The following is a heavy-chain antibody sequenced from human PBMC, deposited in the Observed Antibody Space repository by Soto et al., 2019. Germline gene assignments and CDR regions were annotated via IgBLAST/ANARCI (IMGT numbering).Heavy chain of an antibody. CDR3: ARDLSGGDTAGNY. CDR2: IKQDGSEK. V-gene: IGHV3-7*01. D-gene: IGHD5-18*01. CDR1: GFTFSSYW. Sequence: LRLSCAASGFTFSSYWMSWVRQAPGKGLEWAANIKQDGSEKYYVDSVKGRFTISRDNAKNSLYLQMNSLRAEDTAVYYCARDLSGGDTAGNYWGQGTLVTVSS. J-gene: IGHJ4*02.